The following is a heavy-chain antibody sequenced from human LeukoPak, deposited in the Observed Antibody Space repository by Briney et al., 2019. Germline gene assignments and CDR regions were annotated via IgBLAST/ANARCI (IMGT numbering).Heavy chain of an antibody. Sequence: GGSLRLSCAASGFTFSSYGMHWVRQAPGKGLEWVAVIWYDGSNKYYADSVKGRFTISRDNSKNTLYLQMNSLWAEDTAVYYCARVVSQWLVDAFDIWGQGTMVTVSS. CDR2: IWYDGSNK. CDR1: GFTFSSYG. J-gene: IGHJ3*02. CDR3: ARVVSQWLVDAFDI. D-gene: IGHD6-19*01. V-gene: IGHV3-33*01.